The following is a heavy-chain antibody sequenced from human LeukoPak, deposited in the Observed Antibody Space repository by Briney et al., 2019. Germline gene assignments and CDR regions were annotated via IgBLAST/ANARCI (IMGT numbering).Heavy chain of an antibody. V-gene: IGHV1-18*01. CDR2: ISGYNCHT. Sequence: ASVNVSCKASGYTFTSYGISWVRQAPGQGPEWVGWISGYNCHTNYAQKLQGRVTITTDTSTSTAYMELRSLISDDTAVYYCARGGRWELPRPYAFDIWGQGTTVTVSS. CDR3: ARGGRWELPRPYAFDI. CDR1: GYTFTSYG. J-gene: IGHJ3*02. D-gene: IGHD1-26*01.